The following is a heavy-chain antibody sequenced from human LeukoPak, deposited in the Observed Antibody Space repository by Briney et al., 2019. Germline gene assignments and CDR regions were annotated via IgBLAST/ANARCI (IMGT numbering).Heavy chain of an antibody. CDR3: AHSSGYAYGLDY. D-gene: IGHD3-22*01. CDR1: GFTFSSYA. V-gene: IGHV3-21*01. J-gene: IGHJ4*02. CDR2: ISSSSSFI. Sequence: GGSLRLSCAASGFTFSSYAMNWVRQAPGKGLEWVSSISSSSSFIYYADSVKGRFTISRDNAKNSLYLQMNSLRAEDTAVYYCAHSSGYAYGLDYWGRGTLVTVSS.